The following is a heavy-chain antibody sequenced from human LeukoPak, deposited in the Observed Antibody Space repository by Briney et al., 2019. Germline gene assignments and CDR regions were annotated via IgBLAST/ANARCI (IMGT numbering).Heavy chain of an antibody. V-gene: IGHV4-34*01. Sequence: PSETLSLTCAVYGGSFSGYYWSWIRQPPGKGLEWIGEINHSGSTNYNPSLKSRVTISVDTSKNQFSLKLSSVTAADTAVYYCARLRYFDWLIGSDGNWFDPWGQGTLVTVSS. D-gene: IGHD3-9*01. J-gene: IGHJ5*02. CDR2: INHSGST. CDR3: ARLRYFDWLIGSDGNWFDP. CDR1: GGSFSGYY.